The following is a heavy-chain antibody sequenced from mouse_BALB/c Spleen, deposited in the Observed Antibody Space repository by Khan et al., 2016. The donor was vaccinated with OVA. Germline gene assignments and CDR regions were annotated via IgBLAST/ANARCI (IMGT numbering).Heavy chain of an antibody. J-gene: IGHJ3*01. Sequence: EVELVESGGDLVKPGGSLKLSCAASGFTFSSYSMSWVRQPPAKRLVWVATISSGGDYTYYPDNVKGRFTISRDTAKNTLYLQMSSLKSEDTAMYYCASHLTGSFAYWGEGTLVTVSA. CDR2: ISSGGDYT. CDR1: GFTFSSYS. D-gene: IGHD4-1*01. V-gene: IGHV5-6*01. CDR3: ASHLTGSFAY.